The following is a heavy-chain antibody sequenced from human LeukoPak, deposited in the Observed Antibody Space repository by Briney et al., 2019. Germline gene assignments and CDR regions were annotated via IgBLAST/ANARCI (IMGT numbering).Heavy chain of an antibody. CDR2: IYTSGST. Sequence: TETLSLTCTVSGGSISSYYWSWIRQPAGKGLEWIGRIYTSGSTNYNPSLKSRVTMSVDTSKNQFSLKLSSVTAADTAVYYCARKTSGVFVVGGIYGMDVWGQGTTVTVS. D-gene: IGHD3-10*01. CDR1: GGSISSYY. V-gene: IGHV4-4*07. CDR3: ARKTSGVFVVGGIYGMDV. J-gene: IGHJ6*02.